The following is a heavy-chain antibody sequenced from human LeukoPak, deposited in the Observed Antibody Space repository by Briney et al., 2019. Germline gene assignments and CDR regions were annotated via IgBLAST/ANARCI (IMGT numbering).Heavy chain of an antibody. D-gene: IGHD3-22*01. V-gene: IGHV3-48*01. CDR3: ATYHDTTGYFKEAFEM. Sequence: GGSLRLSCTTSGLRFSRYNFNCVRQAPGKGLEWLSYISTTSETIFYGDSVKGRFNISRDNAKNLLYLQMNSLSAEDTAVYFCATYHDTTGYFKEAFEMWGQGTFVTVSS. CDR2: ISTTSETI. CDR1: GLRFSRYN. J-gene: IGHJ3*02.